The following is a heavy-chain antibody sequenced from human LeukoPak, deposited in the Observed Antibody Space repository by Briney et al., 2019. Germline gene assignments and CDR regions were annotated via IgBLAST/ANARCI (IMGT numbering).Heavy chain of an antibody. J-gene: IGHJ5*02. V-gene: IGHV1-8*01. Sequence: EASVKVSCKASGYTFTSYDINWVRQATGQGLEWMGWMNPNSGNTGYAQKFQGRVTMTRNTSISTAYMELSSLRSEDTAVYYCARARPMTTVTSNNWFDPWGQGTLVTVSS. D-gene: IGHD4-17*01. CDR1: GYTFTSYD. CDR3: ARARPMTTVTSNNWFDP. CDR2: MNPNSGNT.